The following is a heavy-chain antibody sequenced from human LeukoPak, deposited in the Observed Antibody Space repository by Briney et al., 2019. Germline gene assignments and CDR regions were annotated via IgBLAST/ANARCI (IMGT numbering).Heavy chain of an antibody. CDR1: GFTFSSYA. Sequence: GGSLRLSCAASGFTFSSYAMSWVRQAPGKGLEWVSVIYSGGSTYYADSVKGRFTISRDNSKSTLYLQMNSLRAEDTAVYYCARRRIAAAYDAFDIWGQGTMVTVSS. CDR3: ARRRIAAAYDAFDI. D-gene: IGHD6-13*01. V-gene: IGHV3-66*01. J-gene: IGHJ3*02. CDR2: IYSGGST.